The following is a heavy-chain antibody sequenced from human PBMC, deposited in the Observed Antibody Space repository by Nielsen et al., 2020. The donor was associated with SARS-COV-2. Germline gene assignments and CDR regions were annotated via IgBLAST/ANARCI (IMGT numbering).Heavy chain of an antibody. D-gene: IGHD6-19*01. J-gene: IGHJ6*03. CDR1: GYTFTSYA. Sequence: ASVKVSCKASGYTFTSYAMHWVRQAPGQRLEWMGWINAGNGNTKYSQKFQGRVTITRDTSASTAYMELSSLRSEDTAVYYCAREETSSGSNYYYYYMDVWGKGTTVTVSS. V-gene: IGHV1-3*01. CDR2: INAGNGNT. CDR3: AREETSSGSNYYYYYMDV.